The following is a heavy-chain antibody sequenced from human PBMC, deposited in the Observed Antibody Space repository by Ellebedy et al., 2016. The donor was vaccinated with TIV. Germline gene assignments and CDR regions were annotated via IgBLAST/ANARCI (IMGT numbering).Heavy chain of an antibody. CDR1: GGSISSYY. Sequence: SETLSLTXTVSGGSISSYYWSWIRQPPGKGLEWIGYIYYSGSTNYNPSLKSRVTISVDTSKNQFSLKLSSVTAADTAVYYCARDLDGYVDYWGQGTLVTVSS. J-gene: IGHJ4*02. V-gene: IGHV4-59*01. CDR2: IYYSGST. CDR3: ARDLDGYVDY.